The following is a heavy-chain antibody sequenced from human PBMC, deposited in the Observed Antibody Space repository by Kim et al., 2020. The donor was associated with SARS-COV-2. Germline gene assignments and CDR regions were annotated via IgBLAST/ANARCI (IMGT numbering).Heavy chain of an antibody. V-gene: IGHV4-4*02. D-gene: IGHD3-9*01. J-gene: IGHJ1*01. CDR3: AGVVRYFDYLGAP. CDR2: IYHSGST. CDR1: GGSISSSNW. Sequence: SETLSLTCAVSGGSISSSNWWSWVRQPPGKGLEWIGEIYHSGSTNYNPSLKSRVTISVDKSKNQFSLKLSSVTAADTAVYYCAGVVRYFDYLGAPWGQGTLVTVSS.